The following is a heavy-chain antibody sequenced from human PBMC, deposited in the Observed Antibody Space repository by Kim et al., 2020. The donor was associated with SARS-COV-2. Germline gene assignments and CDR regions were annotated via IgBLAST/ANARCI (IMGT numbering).Heavy chain of an antibody. J-gene: IGHJ4*01. V-gene: IGHV4-59*01. CDR1: GGSISSYY. Sequence: SETLSLTCTVSGGSISSYYWSWIRQPPGKGLEWIGYIYYRGSTNYNPSLKSRVTISVDTSKNQFSLKLTSVTASDTAVYYCARDDSYYERYDYWGQGTLVTVSS. CDR3: ARDDSYYERYDY. CDR2: IYYRGST. D-gene: IGHD2-2*01.